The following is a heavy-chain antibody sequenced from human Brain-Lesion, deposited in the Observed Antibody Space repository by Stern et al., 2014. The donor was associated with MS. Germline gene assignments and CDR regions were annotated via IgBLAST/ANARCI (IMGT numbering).Heavy chain of an antibody. V-gene: IGHV3-23*01. J-gene: IGHJ1*01. CDR2: ISGRGGTT. D-gene: IGHD6-19*01. CDR3: AKWPHHIAVAGTRYFQH. Sequence: EVQLLESGGGLVQPGGSLRLSCAASGFSFSTYAMSWVRQTPGKGLQWVSVISGRGGTTYQGDSVKGRFTISRDNSKNTLYLQMDSLRADDTAVYYCAKWPHHIAVAGTRYFQHWGQGTLVTVSS. CDR1: GFSFSTYA.